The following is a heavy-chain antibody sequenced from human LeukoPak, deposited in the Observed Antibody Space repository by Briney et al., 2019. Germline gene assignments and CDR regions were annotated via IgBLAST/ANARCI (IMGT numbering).Heavy chain of an antibody. CDR3: AVDLHYYYYMDV. Sequence: ASVKVSCKASGYTFTSYYMHWVRQAPGQGLEWMGIINPSGGSTSYAQKFQGRVTMTRDMSTSTVYMELSSLRSEDTAVYYCAVDLHYYYYMDVWGKGTTVTVSS. V-gene: IGHV1-46*01. CDR1: GYTFTSYY. CDR2: INPSGGST. J-gene: IGHJ6*03.